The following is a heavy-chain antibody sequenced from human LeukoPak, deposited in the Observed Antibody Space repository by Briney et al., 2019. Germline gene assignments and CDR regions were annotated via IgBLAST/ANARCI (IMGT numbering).Heavy chain of an antibody. CDR1: GGSISSYY. Sequence: SETLSLTCTVSGGSISSYYWSWIRQPPGKGLEWIGYIYYSGSTNYNPSLKSRVTISVDTSKNQFSLKLSSVTAADSAVYYCARGFSGSSRGIFDIWGQGTMVTVSS. J-gene: IGHJ3*02. V-gene: IGHV4-59*01. CDR3: ARGFSGSSRGIFDI. CDR2: IYYSGST. D-gene: IGHD1-26*01.